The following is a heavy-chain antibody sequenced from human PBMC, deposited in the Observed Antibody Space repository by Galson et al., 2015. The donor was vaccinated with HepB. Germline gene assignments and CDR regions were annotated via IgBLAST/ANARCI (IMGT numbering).Heavy chain of an antibody. CDR2: IRGSGDDT. Sequence: SLRLSCAASGFAFSHHAMSWVRQAPGKGPEWVSNIRGSGDDTKYADSVKGRFTISRDNLETMVFLQMNSLRVEDTAVYYCARDRTYHDVWRGFDLWGQGTMVTVSS. J-gene: IGHJ3*01. CDR3: ARDRTYHDVWRGFDL. D-gene: IGHD3-3*01. V-gene: IGHV3-23*01. CDR1: GFAFSHHA.